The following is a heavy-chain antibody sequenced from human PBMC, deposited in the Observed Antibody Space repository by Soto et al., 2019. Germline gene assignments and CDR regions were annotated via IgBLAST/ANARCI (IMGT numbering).Heavy chain of an antibody. D-gene: IGHD3-22*01. CDR1: GGTFSSYA. J-gene: IGHJ3*02. V-gene: IGHV1-69*01. CDR2: IIPIFGTA. CDR3: ARSEATMIVVVILDAFDI. Sequence: QVQLVQSGAEVKKPGSSVKVSCKASGGTFSSYAISWVRQAPGQGLEWMGGIIPIFGTANYAQKFQGRVTITADESTSTAYMELGSLRSEDTAVYYCARSEATMIVVVILDAFDIWGQGTMVTVSS.